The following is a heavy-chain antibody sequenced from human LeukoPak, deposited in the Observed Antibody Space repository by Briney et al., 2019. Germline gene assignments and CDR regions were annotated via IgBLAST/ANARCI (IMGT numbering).Heavy chain of an antibody. V-gene: IGHV3-7*01. CDR2: IKQDGSEK. J-gene: IGHJ6*03. Sequence: GGSLRLSCAASGFTFSSYWMSWVRQAPGKGLEWVANIKQDGSEKYYVDSVKGRFTISRDNAKNSLYLQMNSLRAEDTAVYYCARRGGATTYGYYYYYMDVWGKGTTVTISS. CDR1: GFTFSSYW. CDR3: ARRGGATTYGYYYYYMDV. D-gene: IGHD1-26*01.